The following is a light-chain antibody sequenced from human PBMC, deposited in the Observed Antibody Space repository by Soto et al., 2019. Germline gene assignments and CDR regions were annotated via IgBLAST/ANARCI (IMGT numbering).Light chain of an antibody. Sequence: EVVMTQSPATLSVSPGESATLSCRASQTINSNLAWYQQKPGQAPRLLIHGATTRATGIPGRFSGSGSGTEFTLTISSLQSEDIAVYYCQQYNYWPPRTFGQGTKVDIK. CDR2: GAT. V-gene: IGKV3-15*01. J-gene: IGKJ1*01. CDR3: QQYNYWPPRT. CDR1: QTINSN.